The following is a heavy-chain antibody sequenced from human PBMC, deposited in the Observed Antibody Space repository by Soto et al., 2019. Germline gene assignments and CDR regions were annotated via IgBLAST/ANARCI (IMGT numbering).Heavy chain of an antibody. D-gene: IGHD1-7*01. CDR1: GYTFTDYY. J-gene: IGHJ6*04. V-gene: IGHV1-2*02. CDR2: INPNSGGT. CDR3: ARKLELRGSYYYYYDMDV. Sequence: AAVKGSCKASGYTFTDYYMHWVRQAPGQGLEWMGWINPNSGGTNYAQKFQGRVTMTRDTSISTAYMELSRLRSDDMAVYYCARKLELRGSYYYYYDMDVWGKETTATV.